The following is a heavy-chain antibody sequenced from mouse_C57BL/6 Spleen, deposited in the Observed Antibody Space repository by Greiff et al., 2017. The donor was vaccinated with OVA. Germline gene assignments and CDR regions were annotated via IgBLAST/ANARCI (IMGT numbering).Heavy chain of an antibody. CDR1: GFSLTSYA. V-gene: IGHV2-9-1*01. D-gene: IGHD1-1*01. CDR2: IWTGGGT. J-gene: IGHJ4*01. Sequence: VQGVESGPGLVAPSQSLSITCTVSGFSLTSYAISWVRQPPGKGLEWLGVIWTGGGTNYNSALKSRLSISKDNSKSQVFLKMNSLQTDDTARYYCARNPSHYYGSGYAMDYWGQGTSVTVSS. CDR3: ARNPSHYYGSGYAMDY.